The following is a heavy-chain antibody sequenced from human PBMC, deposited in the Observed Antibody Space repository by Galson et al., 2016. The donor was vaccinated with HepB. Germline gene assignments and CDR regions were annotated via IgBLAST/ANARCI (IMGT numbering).Heavy chain of an antibody. Sequence: SLRLSCAASGFTFSSYGMHWVRQAPGKGLEWVAVISYDGSNKYYADSVKGRFTISRDNSKNTLYLLMNSLRAEDTAVYYCAREGTGGFDIWGQGTMVTVSS. V-gene: IGHV3-30*03. CDR1: GFTFSSYG. CDR3: AREGTGGFDI. J-gene: IGHJ3*02. D-gene: IGHD2-15*01. CDR2: ISYDGSNK.